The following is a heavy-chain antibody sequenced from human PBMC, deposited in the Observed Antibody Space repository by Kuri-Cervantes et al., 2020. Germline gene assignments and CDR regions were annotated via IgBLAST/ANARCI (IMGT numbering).Heavy chain of an antibody. CDR1: GFTFSSYS. CDR2: ISSSSSYI. Sequence: GGSLRLSCAASGFTFSSYSMNWVRQAPGKGLEWVSSISSSSSYIYYADSVKGRFTISRDNAKNSLYLQMNSLRAEDTAVYYCARDQRTTVTIFGDWYFDLWGLGTLVTVSS. V-gene: IGHV3-21*01. J-gene: IGHJ2*01. D-gene: IGHD4-17*01. CDR3: ARDQRTTVTIFGDWYFDL.